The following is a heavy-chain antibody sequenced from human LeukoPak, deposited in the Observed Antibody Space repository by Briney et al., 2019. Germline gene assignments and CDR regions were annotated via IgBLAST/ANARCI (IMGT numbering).Heavy chain of an antibody. V-gene: IGHV3-7*01. CDR3: AVGYYDSSGDPAPIDY. CDR1: GFTFSSYW. D-gene: IGHD3-22*01. Sequence: GSLRLSCAASGFTFSSYWMSWVRQAPGKGLEWVANIKQDGSEKYYVDSVKGRFTISRDNAKNSLYLQMNSLRAEDTAVYYCAVGYYDSSGDPAPIDYWGQGTLVTVSS. CDR2: IKQDGSEK. J-gene: IGHJ4*02.